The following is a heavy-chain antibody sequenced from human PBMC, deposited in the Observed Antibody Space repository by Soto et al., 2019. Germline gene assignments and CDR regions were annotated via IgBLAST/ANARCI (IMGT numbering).Heavy chain of an antibody. CDR2: IYYSGST. D-gene: IGHD2-21*02. CDR1: GGSISSGGYY. Sequence: PSETLSLTCPVSGGSISSGGYYWSWIRQHPGKGLEWIGYIYYSGSTYYNPSLKSRVTISVDTSKNQFSLKLSSVTAADTAVYYCAREGRDEDFDYWGQGTPVTVSS. J-gene: IGHJ4*02. V-gene: IGHV4-31*03. CDR3: AREGRDEDFDY.